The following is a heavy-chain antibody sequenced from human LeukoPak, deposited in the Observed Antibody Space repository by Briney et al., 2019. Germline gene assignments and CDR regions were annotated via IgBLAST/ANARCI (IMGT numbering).Heavy chain of an antibody. CDR3: AKELSITMIVVVIKDAGYFDY. V-gene: IGHV3-23*01. D-gene: IGHD3-22*01. CDR2: ISGSGGER. J-gene: IGHJ4*02. CDR1: GFTFSNYG. Sequence: GGSLRLSCAASGFTFSNYGMSWVRQAPGKGLQWVSGISGSGGERYYTESVKGRFTISRDNSKNTLYLQMNSLRAEDTAVYYCAKELSITMIVVVIKDAGYFDYWGQGTLVTVSS.